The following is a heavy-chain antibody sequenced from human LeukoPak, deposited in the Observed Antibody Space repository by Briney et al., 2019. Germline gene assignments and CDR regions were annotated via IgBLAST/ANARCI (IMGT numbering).Heavy chain of an antibody. D-gene: IGHD3-3*01. CDR1: GFTFSSYG. CDR3: AKDSSRSDYYVDY. V-gene: IGHV3-30*02. CDR2: IRYDGSNK. J-gene: IGHJ4*02. Sequence: GGSLRLPCAASGFTFSSYGMHWVRQAPGKGLEWVAFIRYDGSNKYYADSVKGRFTISRDNSKNTLYLQMNSLRAEDTAVYYCAKDSSRSDYYVDYWGPGALVTVSS.